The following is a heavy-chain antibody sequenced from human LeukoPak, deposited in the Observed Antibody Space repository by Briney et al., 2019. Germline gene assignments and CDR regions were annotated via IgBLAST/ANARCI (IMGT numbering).Heavy chain of an antibody. V-gene: IGHV4-34*01. CDR2: INQSGSA. Sequence: SETLSLTCAVRGGSFSGHYWSWIRQPPGKGLEWIGEINQSGSAKYNPSLKSRVSISVHLSKNEFSLELNSVTAADTAVYYCARGQPRNFDSSGYYSGGFYDYDFWGQGTQVTVSS. J-gene: IGHJ4*02. CDR1: GGSFSGHY. CDR3: ARGQPRNFDSSGYYSGGFYDYDF. D-gene: IGHD3-22*01.